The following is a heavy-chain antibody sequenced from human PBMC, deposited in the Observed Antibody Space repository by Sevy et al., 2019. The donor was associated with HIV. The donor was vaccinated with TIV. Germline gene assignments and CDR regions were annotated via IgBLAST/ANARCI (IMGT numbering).Heavy chain of an antibody. V-gene: IGHV3-74*01. J-gene: IGHJ6*02. D-gene: IGHD2-15*01. CDR3: AQGYCSGGSCYSRYYYYGMDV. CDR2: INSDGSST. Sequence: GGSLRLSCAASGFTFSSYWMHWVRQAPGKGLVWVSRINSDGSSTSYADSVKGRFTISRDNAKNTLYLQMNSLRAEDTAVYYCAQGYCSGGSCYSRYYYYGMDVWGQGTTVTVS. CDR1: GFTFSSYW.